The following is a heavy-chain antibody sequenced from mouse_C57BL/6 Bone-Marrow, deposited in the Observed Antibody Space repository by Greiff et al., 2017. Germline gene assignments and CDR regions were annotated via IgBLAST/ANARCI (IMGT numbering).Heavy chain of an antibody. D-gene: IGHD2-1*01. CDR2: ISRGSSTI. CDR1: GFTFSDYG. CDR3: AREGNYEKVFDY. J-gene: IGHJ2*01. Sequence: EVKLVESGGGLVKPGGSLKLSCAASGFTFSDYGMHWVRQAPEKGLEWVAYISRGSSTIYYADTVKGRFTLSRDNAKNTLCLQMTSLTSEDTAMYYCAREGNYEKVFDYWGQGTTLTVSS. V-gene: IGHV5-17*01.